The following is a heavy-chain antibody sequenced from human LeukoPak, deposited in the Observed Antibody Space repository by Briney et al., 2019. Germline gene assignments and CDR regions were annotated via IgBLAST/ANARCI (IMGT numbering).Heavy chain of an antibody. D-gene: IGHD6-13*01. CDR1: GFTFSKNW. Sequence: GGSLRLSCVASGFTFSKNWMHWVRQAPGKGLVWVSRIQGDGSNTNYADSVKGRFSISRDDAKNTVYLQMNSLRAEDTGIYYCARGTSAGGPISPFDFWGQGTVVTVSS. V-gene: IGHV3-74*01. CDR3: ARGTSAGGPISPFDF. CDR2: IQGDGSNT. J-gene: IGHJ4*02.